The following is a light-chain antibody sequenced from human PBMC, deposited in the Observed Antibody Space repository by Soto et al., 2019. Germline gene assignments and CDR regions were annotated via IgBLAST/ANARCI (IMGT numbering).Light chain of an antibody. V-gene: IGKV4-1*01. CDR2: WAS. J-gene: IGKJ1*01. CDR3: QQYYSTPTWT. Sequence: DIVMTQSPDSLAVSLGERATINCKSSQSVLYTSNSKNYLAWYQQKPGQPPKLLIYWASTRESGVPDRFSGSGSGTDFTLTISSLQAEDVAVYYCQQYYSTPTWTFDQGTKVEIK. CDR1: QSVLYTSNSKNY.